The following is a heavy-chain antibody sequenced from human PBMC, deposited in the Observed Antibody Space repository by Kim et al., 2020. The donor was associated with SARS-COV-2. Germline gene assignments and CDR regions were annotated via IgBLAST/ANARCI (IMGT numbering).Heavy chain of an antibody. Sequence: SETLSLTCTVSDDYIRSGDYYWSWIRQPPGKGLEWIGNIHYTGSTRYNPSLKSRFTLSIDTSRNLFSLTLTSVTAADTAVYCCARAYFDWWFAPWGQGAPVTVSS. D-gene: IGHD3-9*01. CDR2: IHYTGST. CDR1: DDYIRSGDYY. J-gene: IGHJ5*02. V-gene: IGHV4-30-4*01. CDR3: ARAYFDWWFAP.